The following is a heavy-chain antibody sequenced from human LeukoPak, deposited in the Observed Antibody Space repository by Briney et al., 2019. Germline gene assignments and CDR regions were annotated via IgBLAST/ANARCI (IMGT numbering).Heavy chain of an antibody. CDR3: ARDDLGDSSGYQPYYYGMDV. V-gene: IGHV1-69*13. J-gene: IGHJ6*02. Sequence: SVKVSCKASGGTFSSYAISWVRQAPGQGLEWMGGIIPIFGTANYTQKFQGRVTITADESTSTAYMELSSLRSEDTAVYYCARDDLGDSSGYQPYYYGMDVWGQGTTVTVSS. D-gene: IGHD3-22*01. CDR1: GGTFSSYA. CDR2: IIPIFGTA.